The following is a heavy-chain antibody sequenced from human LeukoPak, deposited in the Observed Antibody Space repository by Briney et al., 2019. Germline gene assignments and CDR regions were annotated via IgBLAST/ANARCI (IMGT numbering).Heavy chain of an antibody. CDR2: IYTSGST. V-gene: IGHV4-4*08. CDR3: ARVWVRGAEGGRVAFDI. CDR1: GGSISSYY. D-gene: IGHD3-10*01. Sequence: SETLSLTCTVSGGSISSYYWSWIRQPPGKGLEWIGRIYTSGSTNYNPSLKSRVTISVDTSKNQFSLKLSSVTAADTAVYYCARVWVRGAEGGRVAFDIWGQGTMVTVSS. J-gene: IGHJ3*02.